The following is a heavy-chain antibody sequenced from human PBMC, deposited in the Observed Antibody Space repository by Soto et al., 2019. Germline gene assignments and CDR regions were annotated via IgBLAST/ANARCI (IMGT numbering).Heavy chain of an antibody. CDR3: VRDYYGMDV. V-gene: IGHV4-30-2*06. CDR1: GGSISSGDYS. Sequence: SETLSLTCTVSGGSISSGDYSWTWIRQSPGKGLEWIGYTYQSGSAYYNPSLKSRVTISVDRSKNQFSLNLTSVTAADTAVYYCVRDYYGMDVWGQGTTVTVSS. CDR2: TYQSGSA. J-gene: IGHJ6*02.